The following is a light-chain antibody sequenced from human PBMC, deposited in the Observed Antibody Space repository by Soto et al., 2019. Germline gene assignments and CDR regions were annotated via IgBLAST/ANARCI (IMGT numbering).Light chain of an antibody. Sequence: MTQSPATLAVSPGEKATLSCRASQSVSTKLAWYQQKPGQAPRLLIYGASTRATGIPARFSGSGSGTEFTLTISSLQSEDFAVYYCQQYNNWPYTFGPGTRVDIK. J-gene: IGKJ3*01. V-gene: IGKV3D-15*01. CDR3: QQYNNWPYT. CDR1: QSVSTK. CDR2: GAS.